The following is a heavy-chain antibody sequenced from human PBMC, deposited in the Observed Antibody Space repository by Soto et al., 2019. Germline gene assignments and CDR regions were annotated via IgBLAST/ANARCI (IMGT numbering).Heavy chain of an antibody. CDR1: GGSFSGYY. D-gene: IGHD3-3*01. CDR2: INHSGST. CDR3: ARRGVLRFLEWSYGMDV. V-gene: IGHV4-34*01. J-gene: IGHJ6*02. Sequence: LSLTCAVYGGSFSGYYWSWIRQPPGKGLEWIGEINHSGSTNYNPSLKSRVTISVDTSKNQFSLKLSSVTAADTAVYYCARRGVLRFLEWSYGMDVWGQGTTVTVSS.